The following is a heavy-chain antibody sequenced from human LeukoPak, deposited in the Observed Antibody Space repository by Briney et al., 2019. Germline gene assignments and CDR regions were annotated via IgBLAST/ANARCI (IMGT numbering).Heavy chain of an antibody. D-gene: IGHD2-2*01. V-gene: IGHV4-38-2*02. CDR1: GYSISSGYY. Sequence: SETLSLTCTVSGYSISSGYYWGWIRQPPGKGLEWIGSIYHSGSTYYNPSLKSRVTISVDRSKNQFSLKLSSVTAADTAVYYCAREPLASALDYWGQGTLVTVSS. J-gene: IGHJ4*02. CDR3: AREPLASALDY. CDR2: IYHSGST.